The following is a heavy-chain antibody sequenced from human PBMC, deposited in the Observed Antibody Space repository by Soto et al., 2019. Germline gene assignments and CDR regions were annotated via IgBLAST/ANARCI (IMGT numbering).Heavy chain of an antibody. Sequence: GGPMRLSWGASGCTCVDYCMSCIRKAPGKGLEWVSYISSSGSTIYYADSVKGRFTISRDNAKNSLYLQMNSLRAEDTAVYYCASGFLEWLSFDYWGQGTLVTVSS. CDR1: GCTCVDYC. CDR2: ISSSGSTI. D-gene: IGHD3-3*01. J-gene: IGHJ4*02. V-gene: IGHV3-11*01. CDR3: ASGFLEWLSFDY.